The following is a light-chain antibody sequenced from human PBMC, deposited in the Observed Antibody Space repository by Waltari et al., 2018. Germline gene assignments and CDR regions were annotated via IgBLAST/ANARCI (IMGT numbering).Light chain of an antibody. V-gene: IGKV3-15*01. J-gene: IGKJ2*01. Sequence: EIVMTQSPATLSVSPGERATLSCRASQSVSSKLAWYQQKPGQAHRLLIYGASTRATGIPARFSGSGSGTEFTLTISSLQSEDFAVYYCQQYNNWPPYTFGQGTKLEIK. CDR2: GAS. CDR3: QQYNNWPPYT. CDR1: QSVSSK.